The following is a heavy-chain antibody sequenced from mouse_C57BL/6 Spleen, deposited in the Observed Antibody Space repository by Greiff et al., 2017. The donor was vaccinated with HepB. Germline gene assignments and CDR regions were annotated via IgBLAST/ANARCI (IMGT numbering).Heavy chain of an antibody. J-gene: IGHJ4*01. CDR3: GGGRRGSDMDY. V-gene: IGHV1-80*01. Sequence: VQLQQSGAELVKPGASVKISCKASGYAFSSYWMNWVKQRPGKGLEWIGQIYPGDGDTNYNGKFKGKATLTADKSSSTAYMQLSSLTSEDSAVYFGGGGRRGSDMDYWGQGTSVTVSS. CDR2: IYPGDGDT. CDR1: GYAFSSYW.